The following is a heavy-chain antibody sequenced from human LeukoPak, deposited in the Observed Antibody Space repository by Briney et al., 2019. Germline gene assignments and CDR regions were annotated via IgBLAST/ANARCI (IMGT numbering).Heavy chain of an antibody. CDR2: IRYDGSNK. Sequence: GGSLRLSCAASGFTFSSYGMYWVRQAPGKGLEWVAFIRYDGSNKYYADSVKGRFTISRDNSKNTLYLQMNSLRAEDTAVYYCAKDGTTWYYFDYWGQGTLVTVSS. D-gene: IGHD1/OR15-1a*01. CDR3: AKDGTTWYYFDY. V-gene: IGHV3-30*02. J-gene: IGHJ4*02. CDR1: GFTFSSYG.